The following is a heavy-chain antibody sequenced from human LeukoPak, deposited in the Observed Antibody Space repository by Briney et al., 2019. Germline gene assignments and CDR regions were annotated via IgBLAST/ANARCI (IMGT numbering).Heavy chain of an antibody. CDR1: GGTFSSYA. D-gene: IGHD6-6*01. Sequence: SVKVSCKASGGTFSSYAISWVRQAPGQGLEWMGGIIPIFGTANYAQKFQGRVTITADKSTSTVYMELSSLRSEDTAVYYCARLGSSSSSDDYWGQGTLVTVSS. J-gene: IGHJ4*02. CDR2: IIPIFGTA. V-gene: IGHV1-69*06. CDR3: ARLGSSSSSDDY.